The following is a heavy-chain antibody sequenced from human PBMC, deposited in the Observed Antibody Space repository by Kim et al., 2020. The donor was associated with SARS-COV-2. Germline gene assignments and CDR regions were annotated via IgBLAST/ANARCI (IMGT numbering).Heavy chain of an antibody. CDR1: GGTFSSYA. D-gene: IGHD3-9*01. Sequence: SVKVSCKASGGTFSSYAISWVRQAPGQGLEWMGGIIPIFGTANYAQKFQGRVTITADKSTSTAYMELSSLRSEDTAVYYCARDTPYYDILTGFGEGRWFDPWGQGTLVTVSS. CDR2: IIPIFGTA. V-gene: IGHV1-69*06. CDR3: ARDTPYYDILTGFGEGRWFDP. J-gene: IGHJ5*02.